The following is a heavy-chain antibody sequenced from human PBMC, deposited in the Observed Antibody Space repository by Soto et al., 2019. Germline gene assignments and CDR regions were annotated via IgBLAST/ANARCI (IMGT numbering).Heavy chain of an antibody. V-gene: IGHV1-69*06. J-gene: IGHJ4*02. CDR2: IIPIFGTA. Sequence: SVKVSCKASGGTFSSYSISWVRQAPGQGLEWMGGIIPIFGTANYAQKFQGRVTITADKSTSTAYMELSSLRSEDTAVYYCARTSGSYSPFDYWGQGTLVTVSS. D-gene: IGHD1-26*01. CDR3: ARTSGSYSPFDY. CDR1: GGTFSSYS.